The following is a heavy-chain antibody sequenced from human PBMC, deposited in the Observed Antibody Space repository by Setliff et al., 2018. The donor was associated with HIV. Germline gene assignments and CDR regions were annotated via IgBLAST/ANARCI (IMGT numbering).Heavy chain of an antibody. CDR2: IKGDGSKT. V-gene: IGHV3-7*01. CDR1: GFTFSSYF. J-gene: IGHJ6*03. CDR3: ARDFTQWQQLPDYMDV. D-gene: IGHD6-13*01. Sequence: GGSLRLSCAASGFTFSSYFMHWVRQAPGQGLEYVAHIKGDGSKTKYVDSVRGRFTISRDNAKKSLYLQMNSLRAEDTALYYCARDFTQWQQLPDYMDVWGKGTAVTVSS.